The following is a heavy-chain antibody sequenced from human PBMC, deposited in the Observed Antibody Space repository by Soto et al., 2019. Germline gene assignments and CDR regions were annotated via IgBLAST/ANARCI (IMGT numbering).Heavy chain of an antibody. CDR2: IYYRGTT. CDR1: GDSISSYY. J-gene: IGHJ4*02. Sequence: SETLSLTCTVSGDSISSYYWSWIRQPPGKGLEWIGYIYYRGTTKYNPSLKSRVTMSVDTSKNQFSLRLNSVTAADTAVYYCASGYYDSSGYQYYLDFWGQGTLVTVSS. V-gene: IGHV4-59*01. D-gene: IGHD3-22*01. CDR3: ASGYYDSSGYQYYLDF.